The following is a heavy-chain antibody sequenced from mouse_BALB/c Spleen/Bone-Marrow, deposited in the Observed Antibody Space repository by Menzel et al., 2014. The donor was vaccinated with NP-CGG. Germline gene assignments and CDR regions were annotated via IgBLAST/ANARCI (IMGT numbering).Heavy chain of an antibody. Sequence: SGAELVWPGASVKLSCKALGYTFTVYDMHWVKQTPEHGLVWIGAILPGSGGTAYNQKFKGKATLTADRSSSTAYMELSSLTSEDSAVYYSTRGGLRHNAMDNGGQGASVTVSS. CDR1: GYTFTVYD. V-gene: IGHV1-15*01. J-gene: IGHJ4*01. CDR2: ILPGSGGT. CDR3: TRGGLRHNAMDN. D-gene: IGHD2-4*01.